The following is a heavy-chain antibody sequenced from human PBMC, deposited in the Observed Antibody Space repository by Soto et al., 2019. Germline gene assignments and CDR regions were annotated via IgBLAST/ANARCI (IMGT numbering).Heavy chain of an antibody. CDR1: GGYISSSNW. CDR2: IYHSGST. D-gene: IGHD2-15*01. CDR3: ARGGCSGGSCYNYFDY. V-gene: IGHV4-4*02. J-gene: IGHJ4*02. Sequence: SATLSLTCAVSGGYISSSNWWSWFRQPPGKGLEWIGEIYHSGSTNYNPSLKSRVTISVDKSKNQFSLKLSSVTAADTAVYYCARGGCSGGSCYNYFDYWGQGTLVTVSS.